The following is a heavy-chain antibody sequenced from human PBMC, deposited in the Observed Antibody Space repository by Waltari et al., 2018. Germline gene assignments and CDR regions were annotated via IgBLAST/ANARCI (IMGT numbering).Heavy chain of an antibody. CDR1: GGSISSGSYY. CDR2: IYTSGST. J-gene: IGHJ5*02. D-gene: IGHD4-17*01. V-gene: IGHV4-61*09. CDR3: ARGATVTLFDP. Sequence: QVQLQESGPGLVKPSQTLSLTCTVSGGSISSGSYYWSWIRQPAGKGLEWIGYIYTSGSTNYNPSLKSRVTISVDTSKNQFSLKLSSVTAADTVVYYCARGATVTLFDPWGQGTLVTVSS.